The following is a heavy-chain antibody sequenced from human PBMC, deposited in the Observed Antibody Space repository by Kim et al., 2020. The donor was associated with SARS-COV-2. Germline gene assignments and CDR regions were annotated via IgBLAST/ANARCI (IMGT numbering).Heavy chain of an antibody. CDR2: INGGNGNT. Sequence: ASVKVSCKASGFSFTDYAMYWVRQAPGRRLEWMGWINGGNGNTRYSQKFQGRFTIIRDTSATTAYMELNSLKSEDTALYYCAREQQRGCFDIWGQGTMVTVSS. J-gene: IGHJ3*02. V-gene: IGHV1-3*01. CDR3: AREQQRGCFDI. D-gene: IGHD6-13*01. CDR1: GFSFTDYA.